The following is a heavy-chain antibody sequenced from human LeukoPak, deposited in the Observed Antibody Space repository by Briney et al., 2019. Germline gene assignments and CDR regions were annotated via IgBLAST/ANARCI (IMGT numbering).Heavy chain of an antibody. CDR3: ARDRLVGATHNWFDP. Sequence: GGSLRLSCAASGFTFSSYEMNWVRQAPGKGLEWVSSISSSSSYIYYADSVKGRFTISRDNAKNSLYLQMNSLRAEDTAVYYCARDRLVGATHNWFDPWGQGTLVTVSS. CDR1: GFTFSSYE. D-gene: IGHD1-26*01. J-gene: IGHJ5*02. CDR2: ISSSSSYI. V-gene: IGHV3-21*01.